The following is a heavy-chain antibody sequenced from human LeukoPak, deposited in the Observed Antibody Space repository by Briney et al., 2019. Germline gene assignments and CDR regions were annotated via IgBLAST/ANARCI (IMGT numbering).Heavy chain of an antibody. CDR2: IRSKAYSRTT. V-gene: IGHV3-49*04. Sequence: GGSLRLSCEGSDLGFGGYAMSWVRQAPGKGLEWVVSIRSKAYSRTTEYAASVRGRFTISRDDSNNIAYLQMSSLKIEVKDFYSCTRESAEYYNGFDANFFDYWGQGTLVAVSS. D-gene: IGHD3-10*01. CDR3: TRESAEYYNGFDANFFDY. J-gene: IGHJ4*02. CDR1: DLGFGGYA.